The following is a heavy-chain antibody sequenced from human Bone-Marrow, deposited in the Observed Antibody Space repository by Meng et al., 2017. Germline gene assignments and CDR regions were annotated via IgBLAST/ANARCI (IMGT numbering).Heavy chain of an antibody. D-gene: IGHD3-9*01. CDR3: ARGRVYYDILTGYYASIYYYYGMDV. J-gene: IGHJ6*02. Sequence: ASVKVSCKASGYTFTSYGISWVRQAPGQGLEWMGWISAYNGNTNYAQKLQGRVTMTTDTSTSTAYMELRSLRSDDTAVYYCARGRVYYDILTGYYASIYYYYGMDVWGQGTTVTVSS. V-gene: IGHV1-18*01. CDR2: ISAYNGNT. CDR1: GYTFTSYG.